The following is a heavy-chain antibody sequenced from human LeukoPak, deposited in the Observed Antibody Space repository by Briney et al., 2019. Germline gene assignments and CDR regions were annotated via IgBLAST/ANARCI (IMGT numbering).Heavy chain of an antibody. J-gene: IGHJ6*04. V-gene: IGHV3-74*01. CDR3: AELGITMIGGV. Sequence: GGSLRLSCAASGFTFSSYRMHWVRQAPGKGLVWVSRINSDGSSTSYADSVKGRFTISRDNAKNTLYLQMNSLRAEDTAVYYCAELGITMIGGVWGKGTTVIVSS. CDR1: GFTFSSYR. CDR2: INSDGSST. D-gene: IGHD3-10*02.